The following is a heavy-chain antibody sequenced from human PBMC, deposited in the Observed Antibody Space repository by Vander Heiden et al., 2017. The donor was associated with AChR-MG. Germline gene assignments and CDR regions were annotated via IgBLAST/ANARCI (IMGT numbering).Heavy chain of an antibody. V-gene: IGHV1-2*02. CDR3: ARGNYYYDSSGYYYWFDP. Sequence: QVQLVQSGAEVKKPGASVKVSCKASGYTFTGYYMHWVRQAPGQGLEWMGWINPNSGGTNYAQKFQGRVTMTRDTSISTAYMELSRLRSDDTAVYYCARGNYYYDSSGYYYWFDPWGQGTLVTVSS. J-gene: IGHJ5*02. CDR1: GYTFTGYY. D-gene: IGHD3-22*01. CDR2: INPNSGGT.